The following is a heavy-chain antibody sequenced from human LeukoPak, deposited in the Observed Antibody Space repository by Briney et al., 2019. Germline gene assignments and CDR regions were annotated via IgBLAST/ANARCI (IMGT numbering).Heavy chain of an antibody. CDR1: GFTFNFYS. D-gene: IGHD3-16*01. Sequence: PGGSLRLSCAGSGFTFNFYSMNWARQAPGKGLEWVSSISASPYIYYADSVKGRFTISRDDAKSSLYLQMNNLRAEATAVYYRVRGGVSAQRKDVFDIWGQGTMVTVSS. J-gene: IGHJ3*02. V-gene: IGHV3-21*06. CDR3: VRGGVSAQRKDVFDI. CDR2: ISASPYI.